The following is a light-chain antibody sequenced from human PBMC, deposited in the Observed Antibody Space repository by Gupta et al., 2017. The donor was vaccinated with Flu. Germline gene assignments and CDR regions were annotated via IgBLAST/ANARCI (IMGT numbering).Light chain of an antibody. CDR1: SPNNGAGYD. CDR2: GSV. V-gene: IGLV1-40*01. CDR3: QSYDSGLSGFV. Sequence: QSALTPPPSVPGPPGQRVTIPCTRSSPNNGAGYDVHWYQQLPETAPKLLIYGSVSRPSGAPDRFSASKSGTSAYLAITGLQAEGEADYPCQSYDSGLSGFVFGTGTKVTVL. J-gene: IGLJ1*01.